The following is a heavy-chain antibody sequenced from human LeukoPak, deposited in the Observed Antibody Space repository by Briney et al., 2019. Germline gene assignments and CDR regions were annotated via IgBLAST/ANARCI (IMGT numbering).Heavy chain of an antibody. D-gene: IGHD3-3*01. Sequence: ASVKVSCKASGGTFSSYAISWVRQAPGQGLEWMGWINTNTGNPTYAQGFTGRFVFSLDTSVSTAYLQISSLKAEDTAVYYCARGGVRFLEWLSMDVWGKGTTVTVSS. CDR2: INTNTGNP. CDR3: ARGGVRFLEWLSMDV. CDR1: GGTFSSYA. J-gene: IGHJ6*04. V-gene: IGHV7-4-1*02.